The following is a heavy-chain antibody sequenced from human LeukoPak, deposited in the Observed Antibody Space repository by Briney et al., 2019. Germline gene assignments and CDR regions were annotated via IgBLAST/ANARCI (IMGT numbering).Heavy chain of an antibody. CDR2: IYHSGST. V-gene: IGHV4-38-2*02. CDR3: AREGDIVATTKDFDY. D-gene: IGHD5-12*01. Sequence: SETLSLTCTVSGYSFSSGYYWGWIRQPPGKGLEWIGSIYHSGSTYYNPSLKSRVTISVDTSKNQFSLKLSSVTAADTAVYYCAREGDIVATTKDFDYWGQGTLVTVSS. CDR1: GYSFSSGYY. J-gene: IGHJ4*02.